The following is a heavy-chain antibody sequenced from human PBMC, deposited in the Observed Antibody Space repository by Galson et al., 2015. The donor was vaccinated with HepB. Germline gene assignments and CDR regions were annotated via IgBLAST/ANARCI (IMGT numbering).Heavy chain of an antibody. Sequence: SLRLSCAASGFTFSRYWMSWVRQAPGKGLEWVANINQNGRDKNYVDSVRGRFIISRDNAKNSLYLQMNSLRADDMAVYCCAREGSVWEFDCWGQGTLVTVSS. CDR3: AREGSVWEFDC. CDR1: GFTFSRYW. CDR2: INQNGRDK. V-gene: IGHV3-7*01. D-gene: IGHD6-19*01. J-gene: IGHJ4*02.